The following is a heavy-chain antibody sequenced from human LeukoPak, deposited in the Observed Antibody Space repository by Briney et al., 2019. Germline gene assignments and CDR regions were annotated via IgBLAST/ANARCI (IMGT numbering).Heavy chain of an antibody. D-gene: IGHD5-12*01. CDR1: GFTFSSYG. CDR2: ISYDGSNK. V-gene: IGHV3-30*18. CDR3: AKDRADIVATYFDY. Sequence: GGSLRLSCAASGFTFSSYGMHWVRQAPGKGLEWEAVISYDGSNKYYADSVKGRFTISRDNSKNTLYLQMNSLRAEDTAVYYCAKDRADIVATYFDYWGQGTLVTVSS. J-gene: IGHJ4*02.